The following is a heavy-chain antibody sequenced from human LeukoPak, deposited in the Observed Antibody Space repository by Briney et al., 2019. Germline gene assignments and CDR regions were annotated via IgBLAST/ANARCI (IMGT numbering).Heavy chain of an antibody. J-gene: IGHJ6*03. CDR3: ARGYCSSASCYIPSPYYMDV. D-gene: IGHD2-2*02. CDR1: GGSISTHS. V-gene: IGHV4-59*11. Sequence: SETLSLTCTVSGGSISTHSWGWIRQPPGKGLWWIADIFYSGRTNYTPSLKSRVTMSVDTSTHQFSLKLSSVTAADTAVYYCARGYCSSASCYIPSPYYMDVWGKGTTVTVSS. CDR2: IFYSGRT.